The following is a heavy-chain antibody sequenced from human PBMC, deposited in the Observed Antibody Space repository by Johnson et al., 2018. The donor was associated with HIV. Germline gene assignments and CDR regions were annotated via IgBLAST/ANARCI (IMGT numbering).Heavy chain of an antibody. D-gene: IGHD6-13*01. J-gene: IGHJ3*02. CDR3: SRGRYSSSWDRWDDAFDI. CDR1: GLTFSNAW. V-gene: IGHV3-15*01. CDR2: IKSKTDGGTT. Sequence: VQLVESGGDLVKPGGSLRLSCAASGLTFSNAWMRWVRQAPGKGLEWIGRIKSKTDGGTTDYGAPVKGRFTITRDDSKSIAYLQMNSLKTEDTAVYYCSRGRYSSSWDRWDDAFDIWGQGTMVTVSS.